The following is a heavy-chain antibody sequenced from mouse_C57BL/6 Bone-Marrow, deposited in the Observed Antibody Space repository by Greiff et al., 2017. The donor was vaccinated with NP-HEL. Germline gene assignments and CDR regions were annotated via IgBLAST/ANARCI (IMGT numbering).Heavy chain of an antibody. J-gene: IGHJ2*01. CDR3: ARLDGYYYYFDD. V-gene: IGHV3-8*01. CDR1: GYSITSDY. Sequence: EVQLQESGPGLAKPSQTLSLTCSVTGYSITSDYWHWIRNFPGNKLEYMGYISYSGSTYYNPSLKRRISITRDTSKNQYYLQLNSVTTEDTATYYCARLDGYYYYFDDWGQGTTLTVSS. D-gene: IGHD2-3*01. CDR2: ISYSGST.